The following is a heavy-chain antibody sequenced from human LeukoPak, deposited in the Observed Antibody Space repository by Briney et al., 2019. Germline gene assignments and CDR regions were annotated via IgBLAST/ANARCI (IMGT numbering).Heavy chain of an antibody. V-gene: IGHV4-59*01. Sequence: PSETLSLTCTVSGGSISSYYWSWIRQPPGKGLEWIGYIYYSGSTNYNPSLKSRVTISVDTSKNQFSLKLSPVTAADTAVYYCARAYRSRRITIFGVVPMYWFDPWGQGTLVTVSS. CDR3: ARAYRSRRITIFGVVPMYWFDP. CDR2: IYYSGST. CDR1: GGSISSYY. D-gene: IGHD3-3*01. J-gene: IGHJ5*02.